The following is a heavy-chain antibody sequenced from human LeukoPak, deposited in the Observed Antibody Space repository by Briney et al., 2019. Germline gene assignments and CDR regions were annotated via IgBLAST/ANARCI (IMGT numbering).Heavy chain of an antibody. CDR3: AKVPQRQYYDILTGYYPDYYYGMDV. D-gene: IGHD3-9*01. J-gene: IGHJ6*04. CDR2: ISYDGSNK. V-gene: IGHV3-30*18. CDR1: GFTFSSYG. Sequence: PGRSLRLSGAASGFTFSSYGMHWVRQAPGKGLEWVAVISYDGSNKYYADSVKGRFTISRDNSKNTLYLQMNSLRAEDTAVYYCAKVPQRQYYDILTGYYPDYYYGMDVWGKGTTVTVSS.